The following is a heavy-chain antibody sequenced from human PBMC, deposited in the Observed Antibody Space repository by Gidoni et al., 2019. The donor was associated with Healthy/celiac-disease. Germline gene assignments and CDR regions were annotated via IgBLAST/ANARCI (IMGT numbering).Heavy chain of an antibody. CDR1: GGSFSGYY. Sequence: QVQLQQWGAGLLKPSETLSLTCAVYGGSFSGYYWSWLRQPPGTGLEWMGEINHSGSTNYNPSLKSRVTISVDTSKNQFSLKLSSVTAADTAVYYCARGQYSGHFDYWGQGTLVTVSS. V-gene: IGHV4-34*01. CDR3: ARGQYSGHFDY. D-gene: IGHD5-12*01. CDR2: INHSGST. J-gene: IGHJ4*02.